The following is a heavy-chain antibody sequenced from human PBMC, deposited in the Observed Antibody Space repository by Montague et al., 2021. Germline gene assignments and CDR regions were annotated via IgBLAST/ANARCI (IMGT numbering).Heavy chain of an antibody. D-gene: IGHD5/OR15-5a*01. J-gene: IGHJ5*02. V-gene: IGHV4-59*11. CDR1: GASISSHY. CDR2: THFNGNT. Sequence: SETLSLTCTVSGASISSHYWSWIRQPPGKGLEWIAYTHFNGNTNXNPSLMSRVTISVDTSKNLLSLKLTSVTAADTAVYYCVLGSTGQSHPWGQGTLVTVSS. CDR3: VLGSTGQSHP.